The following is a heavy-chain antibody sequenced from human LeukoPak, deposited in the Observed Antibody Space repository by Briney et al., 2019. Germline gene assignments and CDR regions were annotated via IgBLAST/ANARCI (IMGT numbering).Heavy chain of an antibody. J-gene: IGHJ5*02. D-gene: IGHD6-6*01. CDR1: GYTFTSYG. V-gene: IGHV1-18*01. Sequence: GASVKVSCKASGYTFTSYGISWVRQAPGQGLEWMGWIGSYNGNTNYAQKLQGRVTMTTDTSTSTAYMELRSLRSDDTAVYYCARDSSIAARGWFDPWGQGTLVTVSS. CDR3: ARDSSIAARGWFDP. CDR2: IGSYNGNT.